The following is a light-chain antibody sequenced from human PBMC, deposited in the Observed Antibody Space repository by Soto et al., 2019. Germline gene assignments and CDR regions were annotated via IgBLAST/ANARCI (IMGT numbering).Light chain of an antibody. CDR1: SSDVGGYNY. Sequence: QSALTQPRSVSGSPGQSVTISCTGTSSDVGGYNYVSWYQQHPGKAPKVMIYDVTKRPSGVPDRFSGFKSGNTASLTISGLQAEDEADYYCCSYAGSYVVFGGGTKLTVL. CDR3: CSYAGSYVV. J-gene: IGLJ2*01. CDR2: DVT. V-gene: IGLV2-11*01.